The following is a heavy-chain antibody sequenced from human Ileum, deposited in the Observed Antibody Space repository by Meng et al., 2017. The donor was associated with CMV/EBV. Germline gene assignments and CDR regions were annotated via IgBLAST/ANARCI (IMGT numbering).Heavy chain of an antibody. Sequence: LQLQETGPRLVRPSETLSLTCTVSGDSMRRYYWSWIRQSPGKALEWIGYIYYSGNAVYNPSFKSRVTISVDTSKSQFYLKVNSVTAADTAVYYCARDGYFDSGTYPFDHWGQGTMVTVSS. CDR2: IYYSGNA. CDR1: GDSMRRYY. D-gene: IGHD3-10*01. J-gene: IGHJ4*02. V-gene: IGHV4-59*01. CDR3: ARDGYFDSGTYPFDH.